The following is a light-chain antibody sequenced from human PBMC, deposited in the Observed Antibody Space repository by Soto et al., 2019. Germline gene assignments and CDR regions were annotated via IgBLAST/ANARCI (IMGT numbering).Light chain of an antibody. J-gene: IGKJ2*01. V-gene: IGKV3-20*01. Sequence: EIVLTQSPDILSLSPGERATLSCRASQNLFSSYLAWYQQKPGQAPRLLIYASSSRATGIPDRFTGSRSGTDFTLTITRLEPEDFAVYYCHQYYTSHRDFGQGTKADI. CDR3: HQYYTSHRD. CDR1: QNLFSSY. CDR2: ASS.